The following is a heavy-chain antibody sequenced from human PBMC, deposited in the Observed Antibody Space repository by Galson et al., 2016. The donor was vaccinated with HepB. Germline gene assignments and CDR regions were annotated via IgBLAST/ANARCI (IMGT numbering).Heavy chain of an antibody. V-gene: IGHV4-34*01. D-gene: IGHD1/OR15-1a*01. J-gene: IGHJ4*02. CDR2: INQGGTT. CDR1: GGSFSGYH. CDR3: ARGRSASWQRGTTRYYFDY. Sequence: LSLTCGVYGGSFSGYHWSWIRLNPGKGLEWIGDINQGGTTDYNPSLRSRVTISVDTSKNHFSLNLTSVTAADTAIYYCARGRSASWQRGTTRYYFDYWGQGTLVTVSS.